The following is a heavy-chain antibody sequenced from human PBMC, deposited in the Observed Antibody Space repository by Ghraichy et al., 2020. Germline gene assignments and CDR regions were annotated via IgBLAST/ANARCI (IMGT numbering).Heavy chain of an antibody. J-gene: IGHJ6*02. D-gene: IGHD2-15*01. CDR1: GFTFSSYW. CDR2: IKQDGSEK. CDR3: AREGLRVAASYYYYGMDV. Sequence: GGSLRLSCAASGFTFSSYWMSWVRQAPGKGLEWVANIKQDGSEKYYVDSVKGRFTISRDNAKNSLYLQMNSLRAEDTAVYYCAREGLRVAASYYYYGMDVWGQGTTVTVSS. V-gene: IGHV3-7*03.